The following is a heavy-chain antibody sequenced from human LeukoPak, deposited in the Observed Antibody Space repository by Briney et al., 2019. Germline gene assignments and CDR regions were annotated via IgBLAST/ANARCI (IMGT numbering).Heavy chain of an antibody. J-gene: IGHJ4*02. CDR1: GGSFSGYY. CDR2: INHSGST. Sequence: SETLSLTCAVYGGSFSGYYWSWIRQPPGKGLEWIGEINHSGSTNYNPSLKSRVTISVDTSKNQFSLKPSSVTAADTAVYYCARAPISDFWSGYYTVGFDYWGQGTLVTVSS. CDR3: ARAPISDFWSGYYTVGFDY. D-gene: IGHD3-3*01. V-gene: IGHV4-34*01.